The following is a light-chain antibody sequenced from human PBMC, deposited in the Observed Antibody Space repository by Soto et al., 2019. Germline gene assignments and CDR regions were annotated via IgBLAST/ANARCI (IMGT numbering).Light chain of an antibody. Sequence: EIVMTQSPATLSVSPGGRATLSCRASQSISDTLAWYQQKPGQAPRLLIHGASTRATGFPARFSGSGSGTDFTLTISRLEPEDFAVYYCQQYGSSPWTFGQGTKGDIK. V-gene: IGKV3-15*01. CDR1: QSISDT. CDR2: GAS. J-gene: IGKJ1*01. CDR3: QQYGSSPWT.